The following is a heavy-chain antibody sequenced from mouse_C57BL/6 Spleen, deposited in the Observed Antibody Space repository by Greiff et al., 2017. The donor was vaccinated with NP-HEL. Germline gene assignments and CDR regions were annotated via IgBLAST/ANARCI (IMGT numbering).Heavy chain of an antibody. CDR2: IDPEDGET. D-gene: IGHD3-2*02. J-gene: IGHJ3*01. CDR1: GFNIKDYY. V-gene: IGHV14-2*01. CDR3: ARGAAQATPWFAY. Sequence: EVKLVESGAELVKPGASVKLSCTASGFNIKDYYMHWVKQRTEQGLEWIGRIDPEDGETKYAPKFQGKATITADTSSNTAYLQLSSLTSEDTAVYYCARGAAQATPWFAYWGQGTLVTVSA.